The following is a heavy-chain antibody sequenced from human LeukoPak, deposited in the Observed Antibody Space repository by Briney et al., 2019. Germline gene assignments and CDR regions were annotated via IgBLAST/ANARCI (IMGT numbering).Heavy chain of an antibody. CDR1: GGSISSYY. CDR3: ARQIVPAAPIDP. J-gene: IGHJ5*02. D-gene: IGHD2-2*01. Sequence: PSETLSLTCTVSGGSISSYYWSWIRQPPGKGLEWIGYIYYSGSTNYNPSLKSRVTISVDTSKNQFSLKLSSVTAADTAVYYYARQIVPAAPIDPWGQGTLVTVSS. V-gene: IGHV4-59*08. CDR2: IYYSGST.